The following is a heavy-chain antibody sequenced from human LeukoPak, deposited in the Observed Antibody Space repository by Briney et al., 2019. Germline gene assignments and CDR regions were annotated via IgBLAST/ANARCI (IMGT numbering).Heavy chain of an antibody. V-gene: IGHV4-34*01. Sequence: SETLSLTCAVYGGSFSGYYWSWIRQPPGKGLEWIGYIYHSGSTYYNPSLKSRVTISVDRSKNQFSLKLNSVTAADTAVYYCARDEGYWGQGTLVTVSS. J-gene: IGHJ4*02. CDR2: IYHSGST. CDR1: GGSFSGYY. CDR3: ARDEGY.